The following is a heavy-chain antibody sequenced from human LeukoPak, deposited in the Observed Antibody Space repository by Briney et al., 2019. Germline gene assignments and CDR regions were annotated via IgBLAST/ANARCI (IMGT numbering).Heavy chain of an antibody. CDR2: ISGSGGST. Sequence: GGSLRLSCAASGFTFSSYAMSWVRQAPGKGLEWVSAISGSGGSTYYADSVKGRFTISRDNSKNTLYLQMNSLRAEDTAVYYCAKDIVKTTVTSLPPRWWYYYGMDVWGQGTTVTVSS. CDR1: GFTFSSYA. D-gene: IGHD4-17*01. J-gene: IGHJ6*02. CDR3: AKDIVKTTVTSLPPRWWYYYGMDV. V-gene: IGHV3-23*01.